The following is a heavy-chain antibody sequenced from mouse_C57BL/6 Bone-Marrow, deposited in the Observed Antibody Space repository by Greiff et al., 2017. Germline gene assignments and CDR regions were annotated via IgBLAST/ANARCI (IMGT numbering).Heavy chain of an antibody. CDR3: ARHCSSLYYFDY. V-gene: IGHV1-59*01. J-gene: IGHJ2*01. CDR1: GYTFTSYW. CDR2: IDPSDSYT. Sequence: QVQLQQPGAELVRPGPSVKLSCKASGYTFTSYWMHWVKQRPGQGLEWIGVIDPSDSYTNYNQKFKGKATLTVDTSSSTADMQLSSLTSEDSAVYYCARHCSSLYYFDYWGQGTTLTVSS. D-gene: IGHD1-1*01.